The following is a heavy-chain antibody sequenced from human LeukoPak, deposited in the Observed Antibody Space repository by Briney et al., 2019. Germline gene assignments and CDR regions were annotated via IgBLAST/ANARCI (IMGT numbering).Heavy chain of an antibody. Sequence: SVKVSCKASGGTFSSYAISWVRQAPGQGLEWMGGIIPIFGTANYARKFQGRVTITTDESTSTAYMELSSLRSEDTAVYYCARGCSSTSCYQYYYYYYMDVWGKGTTVTVSS. J-gene: IGHJ6*03. V-gene: IGHV1-69*05. CDR1: GGTFSSYA. CDR2: IIPIFGTA. D-gene: IGHD2-2*01. CDR3: ARGCSSTSCYQYYYYYYMDV.